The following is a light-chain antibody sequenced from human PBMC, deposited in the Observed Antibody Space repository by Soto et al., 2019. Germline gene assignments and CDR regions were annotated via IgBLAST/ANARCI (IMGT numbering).Light chain of an antibody. V-gene: IGLV1-44*01. Sequence: QSVLTQPPSASGTPGQRVTISCSGSSSNIGSNTVNWYQQLPGTAPKLLIYSNIHRPSGGPDRFSGAKSGTSASLAISALQSADEADYYCATWDDSRNGRVFGGGTKLTVL. CDR2: SNI. J-gene: IGLJ2*01. CDR1: SSNIGSNT. CDR3: ATWDDSRNGRV.